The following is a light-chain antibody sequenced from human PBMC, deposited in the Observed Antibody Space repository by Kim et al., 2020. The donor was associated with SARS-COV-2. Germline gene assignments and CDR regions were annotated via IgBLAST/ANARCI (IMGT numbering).Light chain of an antibody. CDR2: GAS. CDR1: QSISTN. CDR3: QQYKDWPWT. V-gene: IGKV3-15*01. Sequence: EIVMTQSPVTLSVSPGERVTLSCRASQSISTNLGWYQQKPGQAPRLLIYGASTRATGIPARFSGSGSETEFTLTISSLQSEDFAVYCCQQYKDWPWTFGQGTKVDIK. J-gene: IGKJ1*01.